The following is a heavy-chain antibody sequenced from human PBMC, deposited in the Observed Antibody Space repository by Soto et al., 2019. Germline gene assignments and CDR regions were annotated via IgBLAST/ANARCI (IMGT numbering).Heavy chain of an antibody. Sequence: VQLVESGGGLVKPGGSLRLSCAASGFTFSNAWMSWVRQAPGKGLEWVGRIKSKTDGGTTDYAAPVKGRFTISRDDSKNTLYLQMNSLKSEDTAVYYCTTDFVDMVATVPLPYYYYGMDVWGQGTTVTVSS. CDR3: TTDFVDMVATVPLPYYYYGMDV. J-gene: IGHJ6*02. CDR2: IKSKTDGGTT. V-gene: IGHV3-15*01. CDR1: GFTFSNAW. D-gene: IGHD5-12*01.